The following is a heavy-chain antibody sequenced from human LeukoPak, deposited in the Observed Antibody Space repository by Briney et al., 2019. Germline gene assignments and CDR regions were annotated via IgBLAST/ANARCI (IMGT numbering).Heavy chain of an antibody. J-gene: IGHJ4*02. CDR2: ISYDGGNK. CDR3: AKSSSWYGVDY. CDR1: GFTFSSYG. Sequence: GGSLRLSCAASGFTFSSYGMHWVRQAPGKGLEWVAVISYDGGNKYYADSVKGRFTISRDNSKNTLYLQMNSLRAEDTAVYYCAKSSSWYGVDYWGQGTLVTVSS. D-gene: IGHD6-13*01. V-gene: IGHV3-30*18.